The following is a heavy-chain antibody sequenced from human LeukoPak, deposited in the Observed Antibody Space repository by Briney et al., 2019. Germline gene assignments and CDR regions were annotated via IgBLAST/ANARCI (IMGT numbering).Heavy chain of an antibody. CDR3: ARVRDGIIVVVPAASLDY. V-gene: IGHV1-18*01. CDR1: GYTFTSYG. Sequence: ASVKVSCKASGYTFTSYGISWVRQAPGQGLEWMGWISAYNGNTNYAQKLQGRVTMTTDTSTSTGYMELRSLRSDDTAVYYCARVRDGIIVVVPAASLDYWGQGTLVTVSS. CDR2: ISAYNGNT. D-gene: IGHD2-2*01. J-gene: IGHJ4*02.